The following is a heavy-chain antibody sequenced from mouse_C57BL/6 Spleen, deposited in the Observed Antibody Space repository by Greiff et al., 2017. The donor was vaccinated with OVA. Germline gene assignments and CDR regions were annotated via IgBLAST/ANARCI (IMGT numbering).Heavy chain of an antibody. Sequence: QVTLKESGPGILQPSQTLSLTCSFSGFSLSTFGMGVGWIRQPSGKGLEWLAHPWWDDDKYYNPAMKSRLTISKDTSKDQVFLKIANVDTADTATYDCARSRTGGGAMDYWGQGTSVTVSS. CDR2: PWWDDDK. V-gene: IGHV8-8*01. CDR1: GFSLSTFGMG. CDR3: ARSRTGGGAMDY. J-gene: IGHJ4*01. D-gene: IGHD4-1*01.